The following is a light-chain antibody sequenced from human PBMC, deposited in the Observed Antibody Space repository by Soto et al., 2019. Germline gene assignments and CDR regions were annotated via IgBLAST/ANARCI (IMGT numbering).Light chain of an antibody. V-gene: IGKV3-15*01. CDR2: GAS. Sequence: EIVMTQSPATLSVSPGERATLSCRASQSVSSNLAWYQQKPGQAPRLLIYGASTRATGIPARFSGSGSGTEFTLTFSSLQSEDFAVYYCQQYNSWPPHTFGGGTKVEIK. CDR3: QQYNSWPPHT. J-gene: IGKJ4*01. CDR1: QSVSSN.